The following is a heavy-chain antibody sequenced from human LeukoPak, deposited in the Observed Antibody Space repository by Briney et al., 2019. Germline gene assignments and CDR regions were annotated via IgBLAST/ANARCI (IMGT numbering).Heavy chain of an antibody. CDR1: GGSLSSYY. D-gene: IGHD3-9*01. J-gene: IGHJ4*02. V-gene: IGHV4-59*01. CDR3: ARFSWDCSTASCHLTH. Sequence: SETLSLTCTVSGGSLSSYYWSWIRQSPGKRLELIGHIYYTGTTFYNPSLNSRVTISLDTSKNEFSLKLTSVTAADTAVYYCARFSWDCSTASCHLTHWGQGALVTVPS. CDR2: IYYTGTT.